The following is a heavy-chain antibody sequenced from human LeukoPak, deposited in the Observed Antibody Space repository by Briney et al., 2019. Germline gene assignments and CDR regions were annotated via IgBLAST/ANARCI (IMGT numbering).Heavy chain of an antibody. Sequence: VASVKVSCKASGYTFSNYGITWVRQAPGQGLEWMGWISIYNGNTNYAQMLQGRVTMTTDTSTNTAYMELRSLRTDDTAVYYCARDRGRTVVTPGPFSSDYWGQGTLVTVSS. CDR3: ARDRGRTVVTPGPFSSDY. V-gene: IGHV1-18*01. D-gene: IGHD4-23*01. CDR1: GYTFSNYG. CDR2: ISIYNGNT. J-gene: IGHJ4*02.